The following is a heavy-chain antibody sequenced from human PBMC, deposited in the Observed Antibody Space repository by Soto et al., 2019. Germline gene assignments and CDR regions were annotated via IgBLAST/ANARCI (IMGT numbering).Heavy chain of an antibody. Sequence: EVQLLASGGVLVQPGGSLRLSCAASGFTFSTYVMSWVRQAPGKGLEWVSAIRSRGDYTYYVDSVKGRFSISRDNYKNTLFRQMNSLRDEDTAVYYCAKNRSPGGSGPNYFAYGGQGTLVTVAS. CDR1: GFTFSTYV. CDR2: IRSRGDYT. J-gene: IGHJ4*01. D-gene: IGHD6-19*01. CDR3: AKNRSPGGSGPNYFAY. V-gene: IGHV3-23*01.